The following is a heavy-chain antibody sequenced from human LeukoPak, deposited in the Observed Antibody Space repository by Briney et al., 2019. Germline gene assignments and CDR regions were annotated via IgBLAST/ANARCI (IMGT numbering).Heavy chain of an antibody. Sequence: DPSETLSLTCSVSGGSISSYYWSWIRQPPGKGLEWIGYIYYSGSTNYNPSLKSRVTISVDTSKNQFSLKLSSVTAADTAVYYCARGGRTIFGVVQYYFDYWGQGTLVTVSS. V-gene: IGHV4-59*01. D-gene: IGHD3-3*01. CDR2: IYYSGST. CDR3: ARGGRTIFGVVQYYFDY. CDR1: GGSISSYY. J-gene: IGHJ4*02.